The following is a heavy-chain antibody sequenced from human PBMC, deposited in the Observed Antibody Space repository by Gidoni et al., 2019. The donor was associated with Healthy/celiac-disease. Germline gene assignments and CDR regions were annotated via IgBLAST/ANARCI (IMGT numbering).Heavy chain of an antibody. Sequence: QVQLVESGGGVVQPGGSLRLSCAASGFPFSSYGMHWVRQAPGKGLEWVAFIRYDGSNKYYADSVKGRFTISRDNSKNTLYLQMNSLRAEDTAVYYCAKGGLRFLEWLFPNYWGQGTLVTVSS. D-gene: IGHD3-3*01. J-gene: IGHJ4*02. CDR3: AKGGLRFLEWLFPNY. CDR1: GFPFSSYG. CDR2: IRYDGSNK. V-gene: IGHV3-30*02.